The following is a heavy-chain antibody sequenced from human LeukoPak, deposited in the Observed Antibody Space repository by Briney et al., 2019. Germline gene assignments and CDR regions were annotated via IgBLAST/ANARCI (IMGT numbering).Heavy chain of an antibody. J-gene: IGHJ2*01. Sequence: PSETLSLTCAVYGASFSGYFWNWIRQPPGKGLEWIGEINHSGSTNYNPSLKSRVTISVDTSKNQFSLKLSSVTAADTAVYYCARVSRYSSSWYGSGRYFDLWGRGTLVTVSS. V-gene: IGHV4-34*01. CDR2: INHSGST. D-gene: IGHD6-13*01. CDR1: GASFSGYF. CDR3: ARVSRYSSSWYGSGRYFDL.